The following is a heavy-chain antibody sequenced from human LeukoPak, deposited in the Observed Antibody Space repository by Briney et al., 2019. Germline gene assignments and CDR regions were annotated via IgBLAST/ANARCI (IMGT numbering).Heavy chain of an antibody. D-gene: IGHD1-26*01. CDR2: DSHGGRT. V-gene: IGHV4-38-2*01. J-gene: IGHJ4*02. CDR1: GYPMSSDYY. CDR3: AGIVGNIEVFDY. Sequence: WETLSLICVVSGYPMSSDYYWGWIRQPPGKGLEWIVSDSHGGRTYYNPSFKRRLPTSVDEAKHEVSLRVRSLTAADTAVYYCAGIVGNIEVFDYWGRGTLVSVSS.